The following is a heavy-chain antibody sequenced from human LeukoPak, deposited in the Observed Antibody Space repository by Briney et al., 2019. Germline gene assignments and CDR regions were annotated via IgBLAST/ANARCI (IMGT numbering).Heavy chain of an antibody. J-gene: IGHJ6*02. D-gene: IGHD3-10*01. CDR1: GFTFSSYS. CDR3: ARGSHYYGSGSYYSGMDV. V-gene: IGHV3-48*04. CDR2: ISSSSSTI. Sequence: PGGSLRLSCAASGFTFSSYSMNWVRQAPGKGLEWVSYISSSSSTIYYADSVKGRFTISRDNAKNSLYLQMNSLRAEDTAVYYCARGSHYYGSGSYYSGMDVWGQGTTVTVSS.